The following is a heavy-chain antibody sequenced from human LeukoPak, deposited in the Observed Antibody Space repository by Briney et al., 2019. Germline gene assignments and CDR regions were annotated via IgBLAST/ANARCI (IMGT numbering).Heavy chain of an antibody. Sequence: PGGSLRLSCAASGFTFSSYAMTWVRQAPGKGLEWVSAISGGGVTTYYADSVKGRFTISRDNSKNTLYLQMNSLRAEDTAVYFCAKEGDYTNWYVDSWGQGTLVTVSS. V-gene: IGHV3-23*01. D-gene: IGHD1-1*01. CDR3: AKEGDYTNWYVDS. J-gene: IGHJ4*02. CDR1: GFTFSSYA. CDR2: ISGGGVTT.